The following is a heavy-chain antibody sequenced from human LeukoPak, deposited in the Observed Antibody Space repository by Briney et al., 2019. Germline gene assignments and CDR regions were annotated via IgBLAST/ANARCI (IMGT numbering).Heavy chain of an antibody. Sequence: SETLSLTCSVSGGSIITYYWSWIRQPPGKGLEWIGYIYYSGSTNYNPSLKSRVTISVDTSKNQFSLKLSSVTAADTAVYYCARSRFGEANPYYYYYMDVWGKGTTATVSS. CDR3: ARSRFGEANPYYYYYMDV. J-gene: IGHJ6*03. CDR2: IYYSGST. CDR1: GGSIITYY. D-gene: IGHD3-16*01. V-gene: IGHV4-59*01.